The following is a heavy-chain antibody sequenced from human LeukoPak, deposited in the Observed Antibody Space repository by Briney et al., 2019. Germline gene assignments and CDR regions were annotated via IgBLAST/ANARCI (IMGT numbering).Heavy chain of an antibody. D-gene: IGHD5-12*01. Sequence: GRSLRLSCAASGFTFSSYGMHWVRQAPGKGLEWVAVISYDGSNKYYADSVKGRLTISRDNSKNTLYLQMNSLRAEDTAVYYCAKDSRFHSGYDLGIHYFDYWGQGTLVTVSS. J-gene: IGHJ4*02. V-gene: IGHV3-30*18. CDR3: AKDSRFHSGYDLGIHYFDY. CDR2: ISYDGSNK. CDR1: GFTFSSYG.